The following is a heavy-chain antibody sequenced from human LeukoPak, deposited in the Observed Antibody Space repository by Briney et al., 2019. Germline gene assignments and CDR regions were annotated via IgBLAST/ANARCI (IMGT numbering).Heavy chain of an antibody. Sequence: SETLSLTCTVSGVSISSSYWSWVRQSPVKGLEWIGYIYYTGHTNYHPSLKSRVTMSVDTSKNQFSLNLRSVSAADTAVYYRASAKLDFEFWSGSPDYIDYWGQGILVTVSS. CDR1: GVSISSSY. J-gene: IGHJ4*02. D-gene: IGHD3-3*01. V-gene: IGHV4-59*01. CDR2: IYYTGHT. CDR3: ASAKLDFEFWSGSPDYIDY.